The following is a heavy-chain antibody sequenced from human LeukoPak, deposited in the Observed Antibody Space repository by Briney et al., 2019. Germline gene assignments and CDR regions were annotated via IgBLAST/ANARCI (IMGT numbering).Heavy chain of an antibody. D-gene: IGHD3-22*01. CDR3: ATLQFPYYYDSSGYGWDAFDI. V-gene: IGHV4-59*01. J-gene: IGHJ3*02. CDR1: GGSISSYY. Sequence: PSETLSLTCTVSGGSISSYYWSWIRQPPGKGLEWIGYIYFSGSTNYNPSLKSRVTISVDTSKNQFSLKLSSVTAADTAVYYCATLQFPYYYDSSGYGWDAFDIWGQGTMVTVSS. CDR2: IYFSGST.